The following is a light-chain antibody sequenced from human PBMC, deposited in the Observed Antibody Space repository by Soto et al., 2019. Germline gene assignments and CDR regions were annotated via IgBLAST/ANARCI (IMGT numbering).Light chain of an antibody. Sequence: QSVLTQPASVSGSPRQSITISCTGASSDVGGYTYVSWYQQHPGKAPKLIIYEVNNRPSGVSHRFSGPKSGNTASLTISGLQAEDEADYYCSSYTSSSTIYVFGTGNKVIV. CDR1: SSDVGGYTY. J-gene: IGLJ1*01. V-gene: IGLV2-14*01. CDR3: SSYTSSSTIYV. CDR2: EVN.